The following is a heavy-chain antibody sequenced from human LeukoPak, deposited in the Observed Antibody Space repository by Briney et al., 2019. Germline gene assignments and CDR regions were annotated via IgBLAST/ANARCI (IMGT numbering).Heavy chain of an antibody. CDR3: ARPRCMGTSCSSTYYYYYGMDV. CDR2: ISAYNGNT. CDR1: GYTFTSYG. D-gene: IGHD2-2*01. J-gene: IGHJ6*02. Sequence: ASVKVSRKASGYTFTSYGISWVRQAPGQGLEWMGWISAYNGNTNYAQKLQGRVTMTTDTSTSTAYMELRSLRSDDTAVYYCARPRCMGTSCSSTYYYYYGMDVWGQGTTVTVSS. V-gene: IGHV1-18*01.